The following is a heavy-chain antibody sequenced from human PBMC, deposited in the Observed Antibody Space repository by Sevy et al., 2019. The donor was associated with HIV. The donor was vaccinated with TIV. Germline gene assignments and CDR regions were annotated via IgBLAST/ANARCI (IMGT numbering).Heavy chain of an antibody. CDR2: IRTKTYGGTT. CDR3: ARNYALFDY. D-gene: IGHD3-16*01. Sequence: GGSLRLSCSTSGFNFGDYPMTWVRQAPGKELEWVGFIRTKTYGGTTEYAASVKGRFIISRDDSKSIAYLQMNSLKTEDTAVYYCARNYALFDYWGQGALVTVSS. CDR1: GFNFGDYP. V-gene: IGHV3-49*04. J-gene: IGHJ4*02.